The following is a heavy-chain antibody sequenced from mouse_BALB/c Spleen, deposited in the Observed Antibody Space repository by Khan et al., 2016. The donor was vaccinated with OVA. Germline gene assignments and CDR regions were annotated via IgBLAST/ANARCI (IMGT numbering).Heavy chain of an antibody. V-gene: IGHV1-87*01. CDR2: VYPGDGNT. Sequence: QVQLQQSGTELARPGASVKLSCKASGYTFTSYWMQWVKQRPGQGLEWIGAVYPGDGNTRYTQKFKGKATLTADKSSSTAYIQLSSLASEDSAVYYWARGGITTGDFDYWGQGTTLTVSS. J-gene: IGHJ2*01. D-gene: IGHD1-1*01. CDR3: ARGGITTGDFDY. CDR1: GYTFTSYW.